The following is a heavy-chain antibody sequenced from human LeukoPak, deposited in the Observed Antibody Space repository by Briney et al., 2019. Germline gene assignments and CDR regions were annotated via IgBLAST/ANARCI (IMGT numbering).Heavy chain of an antibody. D-gene: IGHD1-26*01. CDR2: IYYSGST. J-gene: IGHJ4*01. V-gene: IGHV4-31*03. CDR1: GGSISSGGYY. CDR3: ARDSGSYSFDY. Sequence: SQTLSLTCTVSGGSISSGGYYWSWIRQHPGKGLEWIGYIYYSGSTCHNPSLKSRVTISVDTSKNQFSLKLSSVTAADTAVYYCARDSGSYSFDYWGXXTLVTVSS.